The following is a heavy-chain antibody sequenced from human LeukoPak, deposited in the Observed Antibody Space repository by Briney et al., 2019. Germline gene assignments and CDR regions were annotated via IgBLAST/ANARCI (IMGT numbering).Heavy chain of an antibody. D-gene: IGHD1-1*01. CDR3: ARDPTNWIDY. J-gene: IGHJ4*02. V-gene: IGHV1-2*02. CDR1: GYTFTGYY. Sequence: ASVKVSCKASGYTFTGYYMHWVRQAPGQGLEWMGWMNPNSGATNYAQKFQGRVTMTRDTSSSTAYMELSRLTSDDTAVYYCARDPTNWIDYWGQGTLVTVSS. CDR2: MNPNSGAT.